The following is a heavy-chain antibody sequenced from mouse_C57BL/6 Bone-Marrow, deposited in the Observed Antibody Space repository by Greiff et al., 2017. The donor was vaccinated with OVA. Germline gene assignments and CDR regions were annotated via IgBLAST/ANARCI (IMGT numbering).Heavy chain of an antibody. CDR3: ARIYDYDEGAAWFAY. CDR1: GYSITSGYY. J-gene: IGHJ3*01. D-gene: IGHD2-4*01. Sequence: EVKVEESGPGLVKPSQSLSLTCSVTGYSITSGYYWNWIRQFQGNKLEWMGYISYDGSNNYNPSLKNRISITRDTSKNQFFLKLNSVTTEVTATYYCARIYDYDEGAAWFAYWGQGTLVTVSA. V-gene: IGHV3-6*01. CDR2: ISYDGSN.